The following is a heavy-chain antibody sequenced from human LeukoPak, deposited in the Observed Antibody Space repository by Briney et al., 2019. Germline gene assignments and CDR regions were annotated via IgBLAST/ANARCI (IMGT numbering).Heavy chain of an antibody. CDR2: ISWNSGSI. CDR3: ARDLLRFLEWPSFDY. V-gene: IGHV3-9*01. Sequence: GRSLRLSCAASGFTFDDYAMHWVRQAPGKGLEWVSGISWNSGSIGYADSVKGRFTISRDNSKNTLYLQMNSLRAEDTAVYYCARDLLRFLEWPSFDYWGQGTLVTVSS. D-gene: IGHD3-3*01. CDR1: GFTFDDYA. J-gene: IGHJ4*02.